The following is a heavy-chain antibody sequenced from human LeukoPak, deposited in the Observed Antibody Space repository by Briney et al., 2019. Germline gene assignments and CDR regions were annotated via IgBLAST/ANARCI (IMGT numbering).Heavy chain of an antibody. V-gene: IGHV4-59*01. Sequence: SETLSLTCTVSGGSISSYCWSWIRQPPGKGLEWIGYIYYSGSTNYNPSLKSRVTISVDTSKNQFSLKLSSVTAADTAVYYCARVTYYYDSSGYSHRVFDYWGQGTLVTVSS. CDR2: IYYSGST. CDR3: ARVTYYYDSSGYSHRVFDY. CDR1: GGSISSYC. J-gene: IGHJ4*02. D-gene: IGHD3-22*01.